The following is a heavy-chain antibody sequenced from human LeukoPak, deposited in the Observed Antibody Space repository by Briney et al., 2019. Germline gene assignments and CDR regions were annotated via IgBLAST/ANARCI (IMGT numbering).Heavy chain of an antibody. D-gene: IGHD2-2*01. CDR2: INPSGGST. J-gene: IGHJ4*02. Sequence: GASVKVSCKASEYTFTSYYMHWVRQAPGQGLEWMRIINPSGGSTSYAQKFQGRVTMTRDTSTSTVYMELSSLRPEDTAVYYCARGSRGVVPAATFDYWGQGTLVTVSS. CDR1: EYTFTSYY. CDR3: ARGSRGVVPAATFDY. V-gene: IGHV1-46*01.